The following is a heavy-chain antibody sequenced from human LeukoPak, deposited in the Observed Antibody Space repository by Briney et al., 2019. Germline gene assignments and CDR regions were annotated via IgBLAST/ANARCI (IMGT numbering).Heavy chain of an antibody. D-gene: IGHD3-22*01. CDR2: IYSGGST. CDR1: GFTVSSNY. Sequence: GGSLRLSCAASGFTVSSNYMSWVRQAPGKGLEWVSVIYSGGSTYYADSVKGRFTISRDNSKNTLYLQMNSLRAEDTAVYYCVRDYGDYYDSSGFDYWGQGTLVTVSS. CDR3: VRDYGDYYDSSGFDY. V-gene: IGHV3-53*01. J-gene: IGHJ4*02.